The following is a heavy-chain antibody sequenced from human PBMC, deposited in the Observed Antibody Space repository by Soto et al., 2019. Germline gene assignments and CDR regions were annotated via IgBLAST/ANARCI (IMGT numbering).Heavy chain of an antibody. Sequence: QEQLVESGGGVVQPGRSLRLSCAASGFSFSRHGMHWVGQAPGKGLEWVAIIWYDGSNKYYADSVKGRFTISRDNSKNTLYLQMNSLRAEDTAVYYCARGDLYSSSPDYWGQGTLVTVSS. CDR3: ARGDLYSSSPDY. V-gene: IGHV3-33*01. CDR1: GFSFSRHG. J-gene: IGHJ4*02. CDR2: IWYDGSNK. D-gene: IGHD6-6*01.